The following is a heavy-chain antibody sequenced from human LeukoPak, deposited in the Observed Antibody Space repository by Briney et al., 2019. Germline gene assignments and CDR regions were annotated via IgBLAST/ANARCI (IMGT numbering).Heavy chain of an antibody. V-gene: IGHV3-23*01. D-gene: IGHD2-8*01. CDR1: GFTFSSYA. J-gene: IGHJ4*02. CDR3: AKAGYCTNGVCYRWYYFDY. CDR2: ISGSGGST. Sequence: GGSLRLSCAASGFTFSSYAMSWVRQAPGKGLEWVSAISGSGGSTYYADSVKGRFTISRDNSKNTLYLQMNSLRAEDTAVNYCAKAGYCTNGVCYRWYYFDYWGQGTLVTVSS.